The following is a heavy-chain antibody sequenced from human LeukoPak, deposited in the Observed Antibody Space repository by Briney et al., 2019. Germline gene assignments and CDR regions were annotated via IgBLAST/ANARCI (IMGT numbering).Heavy chain of an antibody. V-gene: IGHV4-4*07. CDR2: IYTSGST. J-gene: IGHJ4*02. CDR1: GGSISSYY. D-gene: IGHD3-10*01. CDR3: ARDRRSGGSGSYVGY. Sequence: SETLSLTCTVSGGSISSYYWSWIRQPAGKGLEWIGRIYTSGSTNCNPSLKSRVTMSVDTSKNQFSLKLSSVTAADTAVYYCARDRRSGGSGSYVGYWGQGTLVTVSS.